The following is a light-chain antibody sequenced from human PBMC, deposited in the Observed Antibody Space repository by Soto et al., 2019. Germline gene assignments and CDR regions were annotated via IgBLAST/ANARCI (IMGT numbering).Light chain of an antibody. CDR1: SGHSSFI. CDR2: LEGSGNY. Sequence: QPVLTQSSSASASLGSSVKLTCTLSSGHSSFIIAWHQQQPGKAPRYLMKLEGSGNYNQGSGVPDRFSGSSSGADRYLTISNLQFEDEADYYCETWDSDTVVFGGGTQLTVL. CDR3: ETWDSDTVV. V-gene: IGLV4-60*02. J-gene: IGLJ7*01.